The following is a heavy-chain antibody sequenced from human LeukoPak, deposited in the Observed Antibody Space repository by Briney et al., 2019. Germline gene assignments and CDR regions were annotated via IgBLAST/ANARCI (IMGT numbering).Heavy chain of an antibody. J-gene: IGHJ2*01. CDR2: INHSGST. D-gene: IGHD1-1*01. V-gene: IGHV4-34*01. Sequence: SETLSLTCAVYGGSFSGYYWSWIRQPPGKGLEWIGEINHSGSTNYNPSLKSRVTISVDTSKNQFSLKLSSVTAADTAVYYCARLEPNWYFDLWGRGTLVTVSS. CDR3: ARLEPNWYFDL. CDR1: GGSFSGYY.